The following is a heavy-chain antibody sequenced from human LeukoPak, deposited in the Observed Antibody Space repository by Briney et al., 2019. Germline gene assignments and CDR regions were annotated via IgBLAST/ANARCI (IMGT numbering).Heavy chain of an antibody. CDR3: AAVLYVGYCSSTSCLKYDY. V-gene: IGHV1-24*01. D-gene: IGHD2-2*01. CDR2: FDPEDGET. J-gene: IGHJ4*02. CDR1: GYTLTELS. Sequence: ASVKVSCKVSGYTLTELSMHWVRQAPGKGLEWMGGFDPEDGETIYAQKFQGRVTMTEDTSTDTAYMELSSLRSEDTAVYYCAAVLYVGYCSSTSCLKYDYWGQGTLVTVSS.